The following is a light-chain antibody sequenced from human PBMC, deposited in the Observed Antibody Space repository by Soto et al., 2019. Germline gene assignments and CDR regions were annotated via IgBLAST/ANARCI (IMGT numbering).Light chain of an antibody. V-gene: IGLV2-11*01. CDR1: SSDVGGYDY. CDR2: DVT. Sequence: QSALTQPPSVSGSPGQSVTISCTGTSSDVGGYDYVSWYQQHPGKPPKLLIYDVTKRPSGVPDRFSGSKSGNTASLTISGRQAEDEADFFCCSYGGSFPFVFGTGTKLTVL. CDR3: CSYGGSFPFV. J-gene: IGLJ1*01.